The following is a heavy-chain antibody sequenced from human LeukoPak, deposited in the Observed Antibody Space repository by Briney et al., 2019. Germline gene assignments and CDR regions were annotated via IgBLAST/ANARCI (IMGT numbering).Heavy chain of an antibody. Sequence: PGASVKVSCKASGYTFTSYGISWVRQAPGQGLEWMGWISAYNGNTNYAQKLQGRVHMTTDTSTSTAYMELRSLRSDDTAVYYCARDPGTRDYGDYYFDYWGQGTLVTVSS. CDR1: GYTFTSYG. V-gene: IGHV1-18*01. CDR3: ARDPGTRDYGDYYFDY. D-gene: IGHD4-17*01. CDR2: ISAYNGNT. J-gene: IGHJ4*02.